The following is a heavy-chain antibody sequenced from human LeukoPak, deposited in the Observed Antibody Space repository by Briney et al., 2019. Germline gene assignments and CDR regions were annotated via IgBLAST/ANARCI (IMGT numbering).Heavy chain of an antibody. V-gene: IGHV1-8*01. CDR3: ARGRWWELLLDY. CDR1: GYTFTSYD. Sequence: ASVKVSCKASGYTFTSYDINWVRQAAGQGLEWMGWMNPNSGNTGYAQKFQGRVTMTRNTSISTAYMELSSLRSEDTAVYYCARGRWWELLLDYWGQGTLVTVSS. D-gene: IGHD1-26*01. CDR2: MNPNSGNT. J-gene: IGHJ4*02.